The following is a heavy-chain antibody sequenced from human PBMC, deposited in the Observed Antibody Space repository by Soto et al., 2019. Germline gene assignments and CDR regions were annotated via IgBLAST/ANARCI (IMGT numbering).Heavy chain of an antibody. CDR3: ARHKGGGQMVLIDY. CDR2: IYYSGST. V-gene: IGHV4-39*01. D-gene: IGHD3-16*01. J-gene: IGHJ4*02. Sequence: SETLSLTCTVSGGSISSSSYYWGWIRQPPGKGLEWIGSIYYSGSTYYNPSLKSRVTISVDTSKNQFSLKLSSVTAADTAVYYCARHKGGGQMVLIDYWGQGTLVTVSS. CDR1: GGSISSSSYY.